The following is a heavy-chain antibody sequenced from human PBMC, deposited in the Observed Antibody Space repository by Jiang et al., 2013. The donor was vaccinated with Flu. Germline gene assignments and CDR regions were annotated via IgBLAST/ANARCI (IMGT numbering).Heavy chain of an antibody. D-gene: IGHD3-10*01. CDR2: INTGNGNT. Sequence: VESGAEVKKPGASVKVFCKASGYTFTSYYMHWVRQAPGQRLEWMGWINTGNGNTVYSQQFQGRVTITRDTSASTAYMEVSSLRSEDTAVYYCARDKSEYDYPHWFDPWGQGTLVTVSS. CDR3: ARDKSEYDYPHWFDP. CDR1: GYTFTSYY. J-gene: IGHJ5*02. V-gene: IGHV1-3*04.